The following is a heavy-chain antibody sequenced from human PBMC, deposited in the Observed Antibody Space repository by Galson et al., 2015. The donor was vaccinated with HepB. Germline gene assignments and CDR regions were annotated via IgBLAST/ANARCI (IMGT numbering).Heavy chain of an antibody. CDR3: ARDGQTTITNYYYYYMDV. CDR1: GYTFTSYA. D-gene: IGHD3-9*01. Sequence: SVKVSCKASGYTFTSYAMHWVRQAPGQRLEWMGWTNAGNGNTKYSQKFQGRVTITRDTSASTAYMDLSSLRSEDTAVYYCARDGQTTITNYYYYYMDVWGKGTTVTVSS. V-gene: IGHV1-3*01. CDR2: TNAGNGNT. J-gene: IGHJ6*03.